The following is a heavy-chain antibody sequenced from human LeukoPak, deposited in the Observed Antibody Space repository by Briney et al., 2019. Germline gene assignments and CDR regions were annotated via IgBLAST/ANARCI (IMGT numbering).Heavy chain of an antibody. CDR1: GGSISSYY. D-gene: IGHD6-19*01. CDR2: VDSSGNA. CDR3: TRDRGQWLVDY. Sequence: SETLSLTCTVSGGSISSYYWGWIRQPPGKGLEYFASVDSSGNAYYNPSLQSRVTISSDTSKNQFSLKLSSVTAADTAVYYCTRDRGQWLVDYWGQGTLVTVSS. V-gene: IGHV4-39*07. J-gene: IGHJ4*02.